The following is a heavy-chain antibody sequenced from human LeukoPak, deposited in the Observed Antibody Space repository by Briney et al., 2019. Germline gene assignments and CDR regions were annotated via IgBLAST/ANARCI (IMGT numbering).Heavy chain of an antibody. CDR2: TYYSGTT. V-gene: IGHV4-39*01. J-gene: IGHJ4*02. Sequence: KPSETLSLTCTVSGGSISSSFYYWGWLRQPPGKGLEWIGSTYYSGTTYYKPSLKSRVSVSVDTSKNQLSLNLTSVTAADTALYYCARHGYYYYTSGYFGYWGQEILVTVSS. CDR3: ARHGYYYYTSGYFGY. D-gene: IGHD3-22*01. CDR1: GGSISSSFYY.